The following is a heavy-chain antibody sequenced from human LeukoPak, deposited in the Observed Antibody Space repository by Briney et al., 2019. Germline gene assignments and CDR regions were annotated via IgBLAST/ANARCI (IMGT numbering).Heavy chain of an antibody. J-gene: IGHJ4*02. CDR2: ISYDGSAT. CDR1: GFTFSTYP. CDR3: AKDYYYGSGSYWDY. V-gene: IGHV3-30*04. D-gene: IGHD3-10*01. Sequence: GRSLRLSCIASGFTFSTYPMHWVRQAPGKGLEWVAVISYDGSATSYAESVKGRFTFSRDNSKNTLYLQMNSLRAEDTAVYYCAKDYYYGSGSYWDYWGQGTLVTVSS.